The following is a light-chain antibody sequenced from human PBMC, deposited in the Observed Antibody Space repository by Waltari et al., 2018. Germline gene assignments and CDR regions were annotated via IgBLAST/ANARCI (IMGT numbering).Light chain of an antibody. Sequence: EIMMTQSPDTLSVSPGERATLSCRASRSVGSNLAWYQMKPGQAPRLLIFDTSTRATGIPGRFSGSGSGTDFTLTISSLQSEDFAIYYCQQYNEWFPWTFGQGTKVEGK. V-gene: IGKV3-15*01. CDR3: QQYNEWFPWT. CDR1: RSVGSN. CDR2: DTS. J-gene: IGKJ1*01.